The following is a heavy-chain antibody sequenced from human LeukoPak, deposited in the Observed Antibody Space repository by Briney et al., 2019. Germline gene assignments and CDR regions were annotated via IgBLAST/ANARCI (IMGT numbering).Heavy chain of an antibody. J-gene: IGHJ6*04. Sequence: GGSLRLSCAASGFTFSSYSMNWVRQAPGKGLEWVSSISSSSSYIYYADSVKGRFTISGDNAKNSLYLQMNSPRAEDTAVYYCARVSGKARRDGTPDIVVVPAAMRGDYYYGMDVWGKGTTVTVSS. CDR3: ARVSGKARRDGTPDIVVVPAAMRGDYYYGMDV. V-gene: IGHV3-21*01. D-gene: IGHD2-2*01. CDR2: ISSSSSYI. CDR1: GFTFSSYS.